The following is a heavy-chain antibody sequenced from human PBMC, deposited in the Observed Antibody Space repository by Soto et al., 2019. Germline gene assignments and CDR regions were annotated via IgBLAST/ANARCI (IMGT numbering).Heavy chain of an antibody. CDR2: ISSGGSTI. Sequence: GGSLRLSCAASGFTFSDYYMSWIRQAPGKGLEWVSYISSGGSTIFYADSVKGRFTISRDNAKNSLYLQMNSLRAEDTAVYYCARDPSGWYYFDYWGQGTLVTVSS. J-gene: IGHJ4*02. CDR1: GFTFSDYY. V-gene: IGHV3-11*01. D-gene: IGHD6-19*01. CDR3: ARDPSGWYYFDY.